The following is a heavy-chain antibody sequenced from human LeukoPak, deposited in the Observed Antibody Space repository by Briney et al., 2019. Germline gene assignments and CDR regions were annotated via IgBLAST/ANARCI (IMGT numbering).Heavy chain of an antibody. CDR3: ARVGGVSIAAAGPTKNNWFDP. Sequence: ASVKVSCKASGYTFTSYGISWVRQAPGQGLEWMGWISAYNGNTNYAQKFQGRVTMTRDTSISTAYMELSRLRSDDTAVYYCARVGGVSIAAAGPTKNNWFDPWGQGTLVTVSS. V-gene: IGHV1-18*01. CDR2: ISAYNGNT. J-gene: IGHJ5*02. D-gene: IGHD6-13*01. CDR1: GYTFTSYG.